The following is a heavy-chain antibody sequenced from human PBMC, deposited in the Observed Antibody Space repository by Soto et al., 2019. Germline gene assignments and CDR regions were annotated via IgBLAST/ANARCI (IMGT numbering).Heavy chain of an antibody. D-gene: IGHD2-15*01. CDR1: GGSFTGYY. Sequence: QVQLQQWGAGLLKPSDTLSLTCAVNGGSFTGYYWSWVRQPPGKGLAWIGEIKDGGSTNYSPSLRSLVTISADTSKRQLSLKVTSVTDADTAVYYCARGQEGVVATHWDQGSLVTVSS. V-gene: IGHV4-34*01. J-gene: IGHJ4*02. CDR2: IKDGGST. CDR3: ARGQEGVVATH.